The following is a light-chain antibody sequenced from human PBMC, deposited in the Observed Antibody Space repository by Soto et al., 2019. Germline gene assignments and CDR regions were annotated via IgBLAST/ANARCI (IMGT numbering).Light chain of an antibody. V-gene: IGKV3-20*01. J-gene: IGKJ1*01. CDR3: QQYGGSPRT. Sequence: EIVLTQSPGTLSLSPGARATLSCRASQSVSTSSLAWYQQKGGQAPRLLIHGASSRATGIPDRFSGSGSGTDFTLTISRLEPEDFAVYYCQQYGGSPRTFGQGTKVDNK. CDR2: GAS. CDR1: QSVSTSS.